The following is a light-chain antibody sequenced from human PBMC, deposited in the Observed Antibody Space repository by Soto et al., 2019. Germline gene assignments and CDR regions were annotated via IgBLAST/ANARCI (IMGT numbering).Light chain of an antibody. CDR2: EVT. CDR1: NTDVGQDKS. J-gene: IGLJ1*01. Sequence: QSALTQPASVSGSRGQSIIISCVGRNTDVGQDKSVSWYQQGPGKAPKLLIFEVTNRPSGVSNRFSGSRSGNTASLIISGLQPDDEGDYFCVSYTDTDTLVFGTGTKLTVL. V-gene: IGLV2-14*01. CDR3: VSYTDTDTLV.